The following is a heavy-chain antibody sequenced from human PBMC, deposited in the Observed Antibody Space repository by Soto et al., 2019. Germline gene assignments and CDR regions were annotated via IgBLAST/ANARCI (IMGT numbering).Heavy chain of an antibody. CDR3: AKSLVFVDHGYMDF. CDR2: SIPIQGTA. Sequence: QVQLVQSGAEVKKPGSSVKVSCEASGGRFTSYIFTWVRQAPGQGLEWMGRSIPIQGTADYALKFQDRVTMTADKSTNTVHMEMRSLRPDDTAVYYCAKSLVFVDHGYMDFWGKGTTVTVSS. CDR1: GGRFTSYI. V-gene: IGHV1-69*08. J-gene: IGHJ6*03. D-gene: IGHD2-21*01.